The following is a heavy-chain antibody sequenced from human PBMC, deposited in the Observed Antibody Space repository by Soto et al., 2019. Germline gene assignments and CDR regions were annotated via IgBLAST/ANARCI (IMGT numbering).Heavy chain of an antibody. J-gene: IGHJ4*02. CDR2: ISSSSSYI. CDR3: ARVVVVPAAGIDY. D-gene: IGHD2-2*01. CDR1: GFTFSSYS. V-gene: IGHV3-21*01. Sequence: GGSLRLSCAASGFTFSSYSMNWVRQAPGKGLEWVSSISSSSSYIYYADSVKGRFTISRDNAKNSLYLQMNSLRAEDTAVYYCARVVVVPAAGIDYWGQGTLVTVSS.